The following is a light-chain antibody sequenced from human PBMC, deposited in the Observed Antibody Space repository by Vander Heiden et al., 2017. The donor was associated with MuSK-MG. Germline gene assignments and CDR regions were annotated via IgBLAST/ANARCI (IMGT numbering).Light chain of an antibody. Sequence: DIQMTQSPSSLSASVGDRVTITCRASQSISSYLNWYQLKPGKAPKLLIYAASTLQSGVPSRFSGRGSGTEFTLTISRLQPEDFATYYCQQSYSIPLAFGGGTKVEIK. CDR1: QSISSY. V-gene: IGKV1-39*01. CDR3: QQSYSIPLA. J-gene: IGKJ4*01. CDR2: AAS.